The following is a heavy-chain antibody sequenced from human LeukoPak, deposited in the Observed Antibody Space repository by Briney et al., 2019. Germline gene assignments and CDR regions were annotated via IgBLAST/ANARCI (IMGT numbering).Heavy chain of an antibody. V-gene: IGHV3-23*01. D-gene: IGHD1-26*01. Sequence: GGSLRLSCAASGLTFSIYGMSWVRQAPGKGLEWVSAITGSGSSPYYADSVKGRFTISRDNSKNTLSLQMNSLRAEDTAVYYCASPRGPGGSYFDYWGQGTLVTVSS. CDR3: ASPRGPGGSYFDY. CDR1: GLTFSIYG. J-gene: IGHJ4*02. CDR2: ITGSGSSP.